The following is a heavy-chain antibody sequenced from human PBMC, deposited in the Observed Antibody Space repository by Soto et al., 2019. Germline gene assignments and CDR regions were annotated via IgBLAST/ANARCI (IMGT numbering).Heavy chain of an antibody. J-gene: IGHJ6*02. CDR1: GDTFMNYA. V-gene: IGHV1-69*01. CDR2: IIPLFGSP. D-gene: IGHD6-19*01. Sequence: QVQLVQSGAEVAKPGSSVKVSCKASGDTFMNYAMSWVRQGPRQGLEWMGGIIPLFGSPKYAQKFQDRVKITADESTSTVYMEVSSLRADDTGVYCCARGQVAGNFYYYGMDVWGQGTTVTVS. CDR3: ARGQVAGNFYYYGMDV.